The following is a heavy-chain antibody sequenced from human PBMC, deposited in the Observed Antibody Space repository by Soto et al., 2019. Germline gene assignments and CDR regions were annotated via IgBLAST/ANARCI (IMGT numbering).Heavy chain of an antibody. CDR1: GFNVNSDY. CDR2: IYSGETT. J-gene: IGHJ4*02. V-gene: IGHV3-53*01. Sequence: GGSLRLSCAASGFNVNSDYMNWVRQTPGKGLEWVASIYSGETTYYADSVRGRFTISSDKSKNTLYFQLSSLRIEDTAVYYRTRDGRGLGRLSLFEYWGQGVLVTVS. D-gene: IGHD2-21*02. CDR3: TRDGRGLGRLSLFEY.